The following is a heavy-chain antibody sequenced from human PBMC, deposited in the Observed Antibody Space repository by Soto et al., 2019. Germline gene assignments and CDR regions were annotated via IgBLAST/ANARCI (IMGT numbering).Heavy chain of an antibody. CDR2: ISSSSGST. V-gene: IGHV3-23*01. D-gene: IGHD5-12*01. J-gene: IGHJ4*02. CDR3: AKVGSERYSGQHSDY. CDR1: GFTFSNYA. Sequence: EVQLLESGGGLVQPGGSLRLSCAASGFTFSNYAMNWVRQAPGKGLEWVSTISSSSGSTYYADSVKGRFTISRDNSKNFLYLQMNSLRGDDTAVYYCAKVGSERYSGQHSDYWGQGTLVTLSS.